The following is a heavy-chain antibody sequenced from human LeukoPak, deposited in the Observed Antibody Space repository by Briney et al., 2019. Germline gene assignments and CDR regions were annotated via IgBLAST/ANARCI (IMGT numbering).Heavy chain of an antibody. J-gene: IGHJ4*02. Sequence: GGSLRLSCAASGFTFSSYGMHWVRQAPGKGLEWVAVISYDGSNKYYADSVKGRFTISRDNSKNTLYLQMNSLRAEDTAMYYCAKASRDRSRYCSGGSCYSGADYWGQGTLVTVSS. CDR1: GFTFSSYG. V-gene: IGHV3-30*18. CDR3: AKASRDRSRYCSGGSCYSGADY. D-gene: IGHD2-15*01. CDR2: ISYDGSNK.